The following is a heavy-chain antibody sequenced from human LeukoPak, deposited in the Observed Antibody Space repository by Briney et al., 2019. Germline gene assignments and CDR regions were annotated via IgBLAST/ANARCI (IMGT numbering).Heavy chain of an antibody. CDR3: AKDSSFYDSSGYYQS. CDR2: ISYDGSNK. Sequence: PGGSLRLSCAASGFTFSSYGMHWVRQAPGKGLEWVAVISYDGSNKYYADSVKGRFTISRDNSKNTLYLQMNSLRAEDTAVYYCAKDSSFYDSSGYYQSWGQGTLVTVSS. D-gene: IGHD3-22*01. V-gene: IGHV3-30*18. J-gene: IGHJ5*02. CDR1: GFTFSSYG.